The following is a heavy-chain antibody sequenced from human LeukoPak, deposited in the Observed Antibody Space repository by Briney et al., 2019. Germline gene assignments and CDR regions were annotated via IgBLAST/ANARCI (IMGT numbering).Heavy chain of an antibody. CDR2: IYYSGTT. V-gene: IGHV4-59*01. J-gene: IGHJ4*02. CDR3: ARDVLAYCGGDCYSGYFDY. CDR1: VGSISSYY. Sequence: PSETLSLTCTVSVGSISSYYWSWLRQPPGKGLEWIGYIYYSGTTKYNPSLKSRVTISVDMSKNQISLKVSSVTAADTAVYYCARDVLAYCGGDCYSGYFDYWGQGTLVTVSS. D-gene: IGHD2-21*02.